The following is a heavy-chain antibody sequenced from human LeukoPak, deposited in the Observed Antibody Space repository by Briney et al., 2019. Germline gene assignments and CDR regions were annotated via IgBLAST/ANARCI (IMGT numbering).Heavy chain of an antibody. Sequence: ASVKVSCKVSGYTLTELSMHWVRQAPGKGLEWMGGFDPEHGETVYAQKFQGRLTMTEDTSTHTAYMELSSLRSDDTAVYYCAREVGRGFDYWGQGTLVTVSS. CDR2: FDPEHGET. J-gene: IGHJ4*02. D-gene: IGHD1-26*01. V-gene: IGHV1-24*01. CDR3: AREVGRGFDY. CDR1: GYTLTELS.